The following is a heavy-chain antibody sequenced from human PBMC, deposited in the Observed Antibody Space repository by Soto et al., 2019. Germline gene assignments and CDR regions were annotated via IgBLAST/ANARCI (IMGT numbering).Heavy chain of an antibody. J-gene: IGHJ5*02. CDR3: ARIGLWLGEFGSSSNSFDP. CDR2: IFSNDEK. V-gene: IGHV2-26*01. Sequence: SGPTLVKPTETLALTRSVSGFSLSNARMGVSWIRQPPGKALEWLAHIFSNDEKSYSTSLKSRLTISKDNSKSKVVLTMTNMDPVDTATYYCARIGLWLGEFGSSSNSFDPWGQGTLVTVS. CDR1: GFSLSNARMG. D-gene: IGHD3-10*01.